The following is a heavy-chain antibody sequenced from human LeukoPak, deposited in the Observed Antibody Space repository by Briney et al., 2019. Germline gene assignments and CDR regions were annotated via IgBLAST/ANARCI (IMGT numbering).Heavy chain of an antibody. J-gene: IGHJ5*02. CDR2: ISAYNGNT. V-gene: IGHV1-18*04. CDR3: ARYSSSWYGCFDP. D-gene: IGHD6-13*01. CDR1: GYTFTGYY. Sequence: ASVKVSCKASGYTFTGYYMHWVRQAPGQGLEWMGWISAYNGNTNYAQKLQGRVTMTTDTSTSTAYMELRSLRSDDTAVYYCARYSSSWYGCFDPWGQGTLVTVSS.